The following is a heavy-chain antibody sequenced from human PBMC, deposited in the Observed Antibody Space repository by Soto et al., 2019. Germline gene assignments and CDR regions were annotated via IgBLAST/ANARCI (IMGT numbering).Heavy chain of an antibody. CDR2: IYHSGST. Sequence: SETLSLTCAVSGGSISSSNWWSWVRQPPGKGLEWIGEIYHSGSTNYNPSLKSRVTISVDKSKNQFSLKLSSVTAADTAVYYCAKVSGSYYYGMDVWDQGTTVTVSS. CDR3: AKVSGSYYYGMDV. D-gene: IGHD1-26*01. CDR1: GGSISSSNW. J-gene: IGHJ6*02. V-gene: IGHV4-4*02.